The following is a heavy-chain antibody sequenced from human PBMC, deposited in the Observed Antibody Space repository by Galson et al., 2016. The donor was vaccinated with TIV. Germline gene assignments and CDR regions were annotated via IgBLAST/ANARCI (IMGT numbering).Heavy chain of an antibody. V-gene: IGHV3-30*02. D-gene: IGHD2-21*02. CDR1: GFTFSSYG. J-gene: IGHJ4*02. CDR2: LRYDGSNN. Sequence: SLRLSCAASGFTFSSYGMHWVRQAPGKGLEWVAFLRYDGSNNYYGDSVKGRFTISRDNSKNTLYLQMNSLRAEDTAVYYCTKDSSVSVVVTAKGFDYWGQGTLVTVSS. CDR3: TKDSSVSVVVTAKGFDY.